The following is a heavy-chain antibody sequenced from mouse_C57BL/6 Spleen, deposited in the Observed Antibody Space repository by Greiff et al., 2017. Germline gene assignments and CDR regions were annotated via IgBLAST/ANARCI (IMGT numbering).Heavy chain of an antibody. V-gene: IGHV1-52*01. CDR2: IDPSDSET. D-gene: IGHD1-1*01. J-gene: IGHJ3*01. CDR3: ARGDMGYYGPWFAY. Sequence: QVQLQQPGAELVSPGSSVKLSCKASGYTFTSYWMHWVKQRPIQGLEWIGNIDPSDSETHYNQKFKDKATLTVDKSSSTAYMQLSSLTSEDSAVYYCARGDMGYYGPWFAYWGQGTLVTVSA. CDR1: GYTFTSYW.